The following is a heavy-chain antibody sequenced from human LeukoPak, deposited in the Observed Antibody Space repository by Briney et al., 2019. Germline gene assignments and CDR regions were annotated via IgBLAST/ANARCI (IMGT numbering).Heavy chain of an antibody. V-gene: IGHV3-74*01. CDR2: INGDGSSI. J-gene: IGHJ5*02. Sequence: PGGSLRLSCAAFGFAFRTYWMHRVRQPPGKGLVCVSRINGDGSSIGYADSVRGRFSISRDNARDTLYLQMNSLRDEDTAIYYCARDYSYASDLWGQGTLVTASS. D-gene: IGHD5-18*01. CDR3: ARDYSYASDL. CDR1: GFAFRTYW.